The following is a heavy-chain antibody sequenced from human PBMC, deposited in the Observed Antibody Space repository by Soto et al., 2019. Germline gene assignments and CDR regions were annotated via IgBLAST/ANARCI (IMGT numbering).Heavy chain of an antibody. J-gene: IGHJ6*02. V-gene: IGHV3-30*18. D-gene: IGHD3-10*01. CDR3: AKGLYYYGSGPYGMDV. CDR1: GFTFSSYG. CDR2: ISYDGSNK. Sequence: QVQLVESGGGVVQPGRSLRLSCAASGFTFSSYGMHWVRQAPGKGLEWVAVISYDGSNKYYADSVKGRFTISRDNSKNTLYVQMNSLRAEDTAVYYCAKGLYYYGSGPYGMDVWGQGTTVTVSS.